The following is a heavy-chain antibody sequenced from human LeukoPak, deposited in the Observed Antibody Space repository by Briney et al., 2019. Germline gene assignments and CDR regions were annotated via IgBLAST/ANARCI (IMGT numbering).Heavy chain of an antibody. CDR2: ISWNSGSI. V-gene: IGHV3-9*01. D-gene: IGHD6-13*01. CDR3: AKDIYSSSWYVFDY. J-gene: IGHJ4*02. CDR1: GFTFDDYA. Sequence: GGSLRLSCAASGFTFDDYAMHWVRQAPGKGLEWVSGISWNSGSIGYADSVKGRFTISRDNAKNSLYLQMNSLRAEDTALYYCAKDIYSSSWYVFDYWGQGTLATVSS.